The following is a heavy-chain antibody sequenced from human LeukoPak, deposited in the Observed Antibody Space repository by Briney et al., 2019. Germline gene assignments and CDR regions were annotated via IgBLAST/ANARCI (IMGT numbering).Heavy chain of an antibody. CDR3: AREGDGIVATD. J-gene: IGHJ4*02. Sequence: PSETLSLTCTVSGGSISSSSYYWGWIRQPPGKGLEWIGSIYYSGSTYYNPSLKSRVTISVDTSKNQFSLKLSSVTAADTAVYYCAREGDGIVATDWGQGTLVTVSS. V-gene: IGHV4-39*07. CDR1: GGSISSSSYY. D-gene: IGHD5-12*01. CDR2: IYYSGST.